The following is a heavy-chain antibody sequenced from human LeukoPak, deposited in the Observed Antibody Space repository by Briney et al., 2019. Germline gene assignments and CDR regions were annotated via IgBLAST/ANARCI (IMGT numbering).Heavy chain of an antibody. Sequence: GGTLRLSCAASGFTFSNHGMDWVRQAPGKGLEWVSSISSSSSYIYYADSVKGRFTISRDNAKNSLYLQMNSLRAEDTAVYYCARGGSYYTSNWFDPWGQGTLVTVSS. CDR2: ISSSSSYI. V-gene: IGHV3-21*01. CDR3: ARGGSYYTSNWFDP. D-gene: IGHD3-10*01. CDR1: GFTFSNHG. J-gene: IGHJ5*02.